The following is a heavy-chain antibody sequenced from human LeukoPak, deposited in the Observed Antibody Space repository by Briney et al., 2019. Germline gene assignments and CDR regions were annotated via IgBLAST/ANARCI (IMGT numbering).Heavy chain of an antibody. CDR3: ATGSGSYYSH. CDR1: GPTFSSYW. Sequence: GGSLRLSCAASGPTFSSYWMHWVRQAPGKGLEWVAVAHNDGDTKYYADSVRGRFTISRDNSKNTLHLQMSSLRAEDTAVYYCATGSGSYYSHWGQGTLVTVSS. D-gene: IGHD3-22*01. CDR2: AHNDGDTK. J-gene: IGHJ4*02. V-gene: IGHV3-30*02.